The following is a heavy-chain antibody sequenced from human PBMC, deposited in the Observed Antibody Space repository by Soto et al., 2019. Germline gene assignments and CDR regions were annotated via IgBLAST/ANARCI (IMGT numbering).Heavy chain of an antibody. CDR2: IYSDGST. CDR3: ARVPGSV. Sequence: EVRLVESGGGLIQPGGSLRLSCAASGFTVSNNYMTWVRQAPGKGLEWVSVIYSDGSTFYADSVKGRFTISRDSSKNTLSLQMNSLRVEDTAVYSCARVPGSVWGQGTTVTVSS. V-gene: IGHV3-53*01. J-gene: IGHJ6*02. CDR1: GFTVSNNY. D-gene: IGHD1-26*01.